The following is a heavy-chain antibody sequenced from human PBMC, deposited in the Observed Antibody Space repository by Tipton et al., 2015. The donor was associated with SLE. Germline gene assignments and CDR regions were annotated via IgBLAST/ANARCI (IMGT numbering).Heavy chain of an antibody. J-gene: IGHJ6*02. CDR1: GGSISSDF. V-gene: IGHV4-59*01. CDR2: MFNGGST. D-gene: IGHD3-9*01. Sequence: TLSLTCSVSGGSISSDFWSWIRQPPGKGLQLIGYMFNGGSTNFNPSLKSRVTISVDTSKNQFSLRLSSVTAADTAVYYCARGYFYYYAMDVWGQGTTVTVS. CDR3: ARGYFYYYAMDV.